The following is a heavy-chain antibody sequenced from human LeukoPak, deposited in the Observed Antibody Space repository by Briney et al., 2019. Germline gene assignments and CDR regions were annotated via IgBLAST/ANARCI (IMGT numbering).Heavy chain of an antibody. CDR3: ARGAGWYEY. V-gene: IGHV4-38-2*02. J-gene: IGHJ4*02. Sequence: SETLSLTCTVSGYSISSSYYWGWIRQPPGKGLEWIGSIYHSGNTYYNPSLKSRVTISVDTSKNQFSLRLSSMTAADTAVYYCARGAGWYEYWGQGTLVTVSS. CDR2: IYHSGNT. D-gene: IGHD6-19*01. CDR1: GYSISSSYY.